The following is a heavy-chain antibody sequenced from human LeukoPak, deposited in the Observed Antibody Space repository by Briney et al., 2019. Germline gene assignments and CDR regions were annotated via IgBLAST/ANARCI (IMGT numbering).Heavy chain of an antibody. D-gene: IGHD3-10*01. J-gene: IGHJ2*01. CDR1: GFTFSSYA. CDR2: ISGSGGST. CDR3: AKLGPQVGIRGGYHRFSDWYFDL. Sequence: PGGSLRLSCAASGFTFSSYAMSWVRQAPGKGLEWVSAISGSGGSTYYADSVKGRFTISRDNSKNTLYLQMNSLRAEDTAVYYCAKLGPQVGIRGGYHRFSDWYFDLWGRGTLVTVSS. V-gene: IGHV3-23*01.